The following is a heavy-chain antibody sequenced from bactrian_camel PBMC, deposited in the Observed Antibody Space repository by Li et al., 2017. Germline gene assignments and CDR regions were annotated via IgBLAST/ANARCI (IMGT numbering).Heavy chain of an antibody. V-gene: IGHV3S54*01. J-gene: IGHJ4*01. D-gene: IGHD3*01. Sequence: VESGGGSVQPGGSLRLSCVVSGNNWRGNCMGWFRQAPGKEREAVASIHTGSSSTHYADSVNGRFTNAYDNAKKTLYLQMNRLKLEDTAMYYCAAGFGGNRVLKEIIINIGARGPRSPSP. CDR2: IHTGSSST. CDR1: GNNWRGNC. CDR3: AAGFGGNRVLKEIIIN.